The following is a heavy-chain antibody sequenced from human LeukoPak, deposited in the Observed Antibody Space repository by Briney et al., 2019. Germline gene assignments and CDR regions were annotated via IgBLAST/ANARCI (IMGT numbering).Heavy chain of an antibody. J-gene: IGHJ4*02. CDR1: GLTFSSDW. Sequence: PGGSLRLSCVGSGLTFSSDWMHWVRQAPGKGLEWVSAISGSGGSTYYADSVKGRFTISRDNSKNTLYLQMNSLRAEDTAVYYCARAKSRDGYIFDYWGQGTLVTVSS. CDR2: ISGSGGST. D-gene: IGHD5-24*01. V-gene: IGHV3-23*01. CDR3: ARAKSRDGYIFDY.